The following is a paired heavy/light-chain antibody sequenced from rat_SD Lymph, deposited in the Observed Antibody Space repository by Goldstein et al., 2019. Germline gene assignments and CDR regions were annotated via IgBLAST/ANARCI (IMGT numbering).Light chain of an antibody. CDR2: DAN. J-gene: IGKJ5*01. Sequence: DIQMTQSPASLSASLGETVTIECRASEDIYSNLAWYQQKPGNSPQLLIYDANSLADGVPSRFSGSGSGTQYSLKINSLQSEDVASYFCQQYNNYPPTFGSGTKLEIK. V-gene: IGKV12S34*01. CDR1: EDIYSN. CDR3: QQYNNYPPT.
Heavy chain of an antibody. D-gene: IGHD1-12*03. CDR1: GFTFSNYG. V-gene: IGHV5-29*01. CDR2: ISYDGSST. CDR3: TRESHPRDYYDGYYHVGNWFAY. J-gene: IGHJ3*01. Sequence: EVQLVESGGGLVQPGRSMKLSCAASGFTFSNYGMAWVRQAPTKGLEWVATISYDGSSTYYRDSVKGRFTISRDNAKSTLYLQMNSLRSEDTATYYCTRESHPRDYYDGYYHVGNWFAYWGQGTLVTVSS.